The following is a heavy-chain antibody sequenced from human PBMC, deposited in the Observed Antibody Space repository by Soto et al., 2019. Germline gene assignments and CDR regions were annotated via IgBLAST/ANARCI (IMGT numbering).Heavy chain of an antibody. D-gene: IGHD3-22*01. Sequence: ASVKVSCKASGYTFTSYGISWVRQAPGQGLEWMGWISAYNSKKIYAQKLRGRVTMSTDTSTSTTYMELSSLRSEDTAVYYCTRAPLGIIVAPDFWGQGTLVTVSS. CDR2: ISAYNSKK. CDR3: TRAPLGIIVAPDF. CDR1: GYTFTSYG. V-gene: IGHV1-18*01. J-gene: IGHJ4*02.